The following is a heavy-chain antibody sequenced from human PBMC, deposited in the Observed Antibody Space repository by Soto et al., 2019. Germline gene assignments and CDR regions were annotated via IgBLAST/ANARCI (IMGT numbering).Heavy chain of an antibody. Sequence: GASVKVSCKASGGTFSSYAISWVRQAPGQGLEWRGGIIPIFGTANYAQKFQGRVTITADKSTSTAHMELSSLRSEDTAVYYCARTPAPYCSSTSCRGAADYWGQGTLVTVSS. D-gene: IGHD2-2*01. J-gene: IGHJ4*02. CDR1: GGTFSSYA. CDR2: IIPIFGTA. CDR3: ARTPAPYCSSTSCRGAADY. V-gene: IGHV1-69*06.